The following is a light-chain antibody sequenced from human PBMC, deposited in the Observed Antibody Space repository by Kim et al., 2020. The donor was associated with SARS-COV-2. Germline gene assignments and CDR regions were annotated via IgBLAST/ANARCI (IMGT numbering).Light chain of an antibody. CDR2: AAS. CDR1: QSISSY. J-gene: IGKJ1*01. Sequence: ASVGDRVTITCRASQSISSYLNWYQQTPGKPPKLLIFAASSLQSGVPSRFSGSGSGTDFTLTITSLQSEDFATYYCQQSYFTPPTFGQGTKVDIK. CDR3: QQSYFTPPT. V-gene: IGKV1-39*01.